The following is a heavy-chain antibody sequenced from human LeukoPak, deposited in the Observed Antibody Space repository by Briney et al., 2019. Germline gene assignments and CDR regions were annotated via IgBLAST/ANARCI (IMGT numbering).Heavy chain of an antibody. Sequence: SETLSLTCAVYGGSFSGYYWSWIRQPPGKGLEWIGEINHSGSTNYNPSLKSRVTISVDTSKNQFSLKLSSVTAADTAVYYCARGPGYYDSSGYSFEKYFQHWGQGTLVTVSS. CDR2: INHSGST. V-gene: IGHV4-34*01. CDR3: ARGPGYYDSSGYSFEKYFQH. CDR1: GGSFSGYY. J-gene: IGHJ1*01. D-gene: IGHD3-22*01.